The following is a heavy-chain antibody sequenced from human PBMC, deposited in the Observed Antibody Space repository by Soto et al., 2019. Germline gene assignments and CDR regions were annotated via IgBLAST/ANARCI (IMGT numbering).Heavy chain of an antibody. CDR2: ISGSGEST. J-gene: IGHJ4*02. Sequence: EVQLLESGGDLVQPGRSLRLSCAASGFSFSEYSMNWVRQAPGKGLEWVSGISGSGESTYYVASVKGRFTISRDNSENSMFLQMNSLKAEDTHVNNFAGRLGNTCDEACFHYWSQGNLVTVSS. CDR3: AGRLGNTCDEACFHY. V-gene: IGHV3-23*01. D-gene: IGHD1-26*01. CDR1: GFSFSEYS.